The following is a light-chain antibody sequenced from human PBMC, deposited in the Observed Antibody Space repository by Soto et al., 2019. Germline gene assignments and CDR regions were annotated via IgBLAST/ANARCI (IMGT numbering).Light chain of an antibody. J-gene: IGKJ1*01. CDR1: QSVSSS. CDR3: QQRSSWPWT. V-gene: IGKV3-11*01. Sequence: EILLTQSPATLSLSPGERATLSCRASQSVSSSLAWYQQKPGQAPRLLIYDASNRATGIPGRFSGSGSGTDFTLTISNLAPEDFAVYYCQQRSSWPWTFGQGAKVEIK. CDR2: DAS.